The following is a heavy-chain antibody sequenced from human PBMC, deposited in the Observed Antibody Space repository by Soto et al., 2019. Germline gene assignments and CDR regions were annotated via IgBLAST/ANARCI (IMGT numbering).Heavy chain of an antibody. J-gene: IGHJ5*02. V-gene: IGHV4-34*01. CDR3: ARGRVDVVVPAAMNIWGRNGFDP. CDR2: INDRGGT. Sequence: SDTLSYTSPCYGRAFSVYYWSRSRQPPGMGVKGGGEINDRGGTNKNPALKSRVTISVDTSKNQFSLKLSSVTAVDTAVYYCARGRVDVVVPAAMNIWGRNGFDPWGQG. CDR1: GRAFSVYY. D-gene: IGHD2-2*01.